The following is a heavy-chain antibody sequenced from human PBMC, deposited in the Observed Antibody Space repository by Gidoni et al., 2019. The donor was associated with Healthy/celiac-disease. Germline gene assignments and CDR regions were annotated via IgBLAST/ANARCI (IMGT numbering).Heavy chain of an antibody. Sequence: QVQLQQWGAGLLKPSETLSLTCAVYGGSFSGYYWSWIRQPPGKGLEWIGEINHSGSTNYTPSLKSRVTISVDTSKNQFSLKLSSVTAADTAVYYCAGQPRDSSGYYLYYFDYWGQGTLVTVSS. CDR3: AGQPRDSSGYYLYYFDY. V-gene: IGHV4-34*01. D-gene: IGHD3-22*01. J-gene: IGHJ4*02. CDR2: INHSGST. CDR1: GGSFSGYY.